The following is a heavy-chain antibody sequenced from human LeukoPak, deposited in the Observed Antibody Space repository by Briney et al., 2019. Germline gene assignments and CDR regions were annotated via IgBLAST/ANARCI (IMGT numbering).Heavy chain of an antibody. CDR2: IRYDGSNK. J-gene: IGHJ4*02. Sequence: GGSLRLSCEASGFTFHNYAMHWVRQSPGKGLEWVAFIRYDGSNKYYADSVKGRFTISRDNSKNTLYLQMNSLRAEDTAVYYCAKDGSGSYYYFDYWGQGTLVTVSS. CDR3: AKDGSGSYYYFDY. V-gene: IGHV3-30*02. CDR1: GFTFHNYA. D-gene: IGHD3-10*01.